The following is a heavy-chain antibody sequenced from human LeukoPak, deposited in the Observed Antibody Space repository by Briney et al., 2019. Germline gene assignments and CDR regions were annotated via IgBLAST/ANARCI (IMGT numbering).Heavy chain of an antibody. D-gene: IGHD1-26*01. V-gene: IGHV3-30-3*01. CDR1: GFTFSSYA. CDR2: ISYDGSNK. J-gene: IGHJ4*02. CDR3: ARDHGEKWELPDY. Sequence: GGSLRLSCAASGFTFSSYAMHWVRQAPGKGLEWVAVISYDGSNKYYADSVKGRFTISRDNSKNTLYLQMNSLRAEDTAVYYCARDHGEKWELPDYWGQGTLVTVSS.